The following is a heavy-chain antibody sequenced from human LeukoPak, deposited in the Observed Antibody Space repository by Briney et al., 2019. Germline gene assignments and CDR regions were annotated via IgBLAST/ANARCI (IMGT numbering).Heavy chain of an antibody. Sequence: SETLSLTCAVYGGSFSGYYWGWIRQPPGKGLEWIGEINHSGSTNYNPSLKSRVTISVDTSKNQFSLKLSSVTAADTAVYYCARHYDPLTGTDFDYWGQGTLVTVSS. CDR1: GGSFSGYY. CDR2: INHSGST. CDR3: ARHYDPLTGTDFDY. D-gene: IGHD1-7*01. V-gene: IGHV4-34*01. J-gene: IGHJ4*02.